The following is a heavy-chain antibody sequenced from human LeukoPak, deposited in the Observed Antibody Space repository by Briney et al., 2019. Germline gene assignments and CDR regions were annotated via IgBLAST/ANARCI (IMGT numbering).Heavy chain of an antibody. D-gene: IGHD3-10*01. V-gene: IGHV3-30*02. Sequence: PGGSLRLSCAASGFTFTNYGMHWVRQAPGKGLEWVAFIRDDGGDIYYADSVKGRFTISRDNSRNTLYLQMNSLRAEDTAVYYAVGELSLTGFAFDIWGQGTMVTVSS. CDR3: VGELSLTGFAFDI. CDR2: IRDDGGDI. J-gene: IGHJ3*02. CDR1: GFTFTNYG.